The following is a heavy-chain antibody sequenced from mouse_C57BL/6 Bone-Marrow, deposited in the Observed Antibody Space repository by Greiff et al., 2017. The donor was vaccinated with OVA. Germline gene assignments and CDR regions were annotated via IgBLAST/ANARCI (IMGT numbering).Heavy chain of an antibody. CDR1: GFTFSSYA. V-gene: IGHV5-4*01. Sequence: EVKLMESGGGLVKPGGSLKLSCAASGFTFSSYAMSWVRQTPEKRLEWVATISDGGSYTYYPDNVKGRFTISRDNAKNNLNLQMSHLKSEDTAMYYCARETTIVTRGYAMDYWGQGTSVTVSS. CDR3: ARETTIVTRGYAMDY. CDR2: ISDGGSYT. D-gene: IGHD2-5*01. J-gene: IGHJ4*01.